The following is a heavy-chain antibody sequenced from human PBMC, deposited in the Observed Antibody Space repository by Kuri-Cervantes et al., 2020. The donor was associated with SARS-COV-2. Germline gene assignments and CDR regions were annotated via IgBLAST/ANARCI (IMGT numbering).Heavy chain of an antibody. D-gene: IGHD3-3*01. CDR3: ARDRGFLEWLENYYYMDV. J-gene: IGHJ6*03. CDR2: IIPIFGTA. Sequence: SVKVSCKASGGTFSSYAMSWVRQAPGQGLEWMGGIIPIFGTANYAQKFQGRVTITADESTSTACMELSSLRSEDTAVYYCARDRGFLEWLENYYYMDVWGKGTTVTVSS. V-gene: IGHV1-69*13. CDR1: GGTFSSYA.